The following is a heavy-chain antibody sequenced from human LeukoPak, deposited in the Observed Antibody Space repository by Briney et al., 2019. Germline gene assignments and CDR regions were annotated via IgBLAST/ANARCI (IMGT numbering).Heavy chain of an antibody. CDR1: GGSFSGYY. CDR3: ARGDVGYCSSTSCQFFDY. Sequence: SETLSLTCAVYGGSFSGYYWSWIRQSPGKGLEWIGEINHSGSTNYNPSLKSRVTISVDTSKNQFSLKLSSVTAADTAVYYCARGDVGYCSSTSCQFFDYWGQGTLVTVSS. V-gene: IGHV4-34*01. D-gene: IGHD2-2*01. J-gene: IGHJ4*02. CDR2: INHSGST.